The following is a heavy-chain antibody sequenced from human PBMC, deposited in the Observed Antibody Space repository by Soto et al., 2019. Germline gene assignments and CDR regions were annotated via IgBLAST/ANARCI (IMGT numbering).Heavy chain of an antibody. CDR3: ANSPPDYGSGSYYHRIFDY. Sequence: GGSLRLSCEASGFTIRTYGMSWVRQAPGKGLEWVPGISGDGATTYYTDSVKGRFTISRDNSKNTLYLQMNSLRAEDTAVYYCANSPPDYGSGSYYHRIFDYWGQGTLVTVSS. J-gene: IGHJ4*02. CDR1: GFTIRTYG. D-gene: IGHD3-10*01. V-gene: IGHV3-23*01. CDR2: ISGDGATT.